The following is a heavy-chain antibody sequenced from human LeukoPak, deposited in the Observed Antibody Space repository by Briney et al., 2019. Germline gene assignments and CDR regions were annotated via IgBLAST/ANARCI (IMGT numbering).Heavy chain of an antibody. V-gene: IGHV4-38-2*01. D-gene: IGHD3-22*01. CDR2: IFYSGST. Sequence: PSETLSLTCAVSGSSISSGYYWGWIRQPPGKGLEWIGSIFYSGSTYYNPSLKSRVTISVDPSKNQFSLKLSSVTAADTAVYYYASFDSSGYYLDYWGQGTLVTVSS. CDR1: GSSISSGYY. CDR3: ASFDSSGYYLDY. J-gene: IGHJ4*02.